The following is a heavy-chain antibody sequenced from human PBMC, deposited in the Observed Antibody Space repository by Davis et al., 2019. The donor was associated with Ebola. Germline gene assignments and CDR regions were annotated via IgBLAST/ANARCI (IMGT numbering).Heavy chain of an antibody. Sequence: ASVKVSCKASGYTFTSYGISWVRQAPGQGLEWMGWISAYNGNTNYAQKLQGRVTMTTDTSTSTAYMELSSLRSEDTAVYYCARGGLRMGAPTPPCYWGQGTLVTVSS. V-gene: IGHV1-18*01. J-gene: IGHJ4*02. CDR3: ARGGLRMGAPTPPCY. CDR1: GYTFTSYG. CDR2: ISAYNGNT. D-gene: IGHD1-26*01.